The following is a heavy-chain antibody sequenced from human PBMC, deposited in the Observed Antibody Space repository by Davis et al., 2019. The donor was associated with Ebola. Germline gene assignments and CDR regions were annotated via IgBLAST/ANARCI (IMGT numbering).Heavy chain of an antibody. CDR3: AKDDGPRRLADP. J-gene: IGHJ5*02. CDR1: W. Sequence: WMSWVRQAPGKGPEWVAKINPDGSQKSYVDSVRGRFTISRDNSKNTVYLQLNILRPEDTAVYNCAKDDGPRRLADPWGQGTLVTVSS. D-gene: IGHD5-24*01. CDR2: INPDGSQK. V-gene: IGHV3-7*01.